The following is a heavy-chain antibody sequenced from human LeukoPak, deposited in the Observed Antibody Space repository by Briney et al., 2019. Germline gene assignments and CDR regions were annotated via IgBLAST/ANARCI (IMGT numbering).Heavy chain of an antibody. CDR2: IKQDGSEK. CDR1: GFTFSSYW. CDR3: AKEGREGNWFDP. J-gene: IGHJ5*02. V-gene: IGHV3-7*03. Sequence: GGSLRLSCAASGFTFSSYWMSWVRQAPGKGLEWVANIKQDGSEKYYVDSVKGRFTISRDNAKNSLYLQMNSLRAEDTALYYCAKEGREGNWFDPWGQGTLVTVSS.